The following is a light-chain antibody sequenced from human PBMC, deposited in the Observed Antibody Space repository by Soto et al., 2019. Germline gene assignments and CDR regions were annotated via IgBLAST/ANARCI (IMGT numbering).Light chain of an antibody. CDR3: GSYSITTTREV. J-gene: IGLJ1*01. CDR2: EIT. CDR1: SSDVGGYDF. Sequence: QSVLAQPASVSGSPGQSITISCTGASSDVGGYDFVSWYQHHPGTPPKLIIYEITHRPSGVSHRFSGSKSASTASLTISGLQVEDEADYFCGSYSITTTREVFGTGTKATVL. V-gene: IGLV2-14*01.